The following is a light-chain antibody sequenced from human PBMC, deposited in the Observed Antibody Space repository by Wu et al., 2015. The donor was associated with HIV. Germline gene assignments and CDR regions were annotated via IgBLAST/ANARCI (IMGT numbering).Light chain of an antibody. Sequence: DIQMTQSPSSLPASVRDRVTITCRASQTIGSDLNWYQQKTGKVPRLLIYAASSLQSGVPSRFSGSGSGTHFTLTINNLRPEDFATYYCQQSYSTQYSFGQGTKLEIK. V-gene: IGKV1-39*01. CDR3: QQSYSTQYS. J-gene: IGKJ2*03. CDR2: AAS. CDR1: QTIGSD.